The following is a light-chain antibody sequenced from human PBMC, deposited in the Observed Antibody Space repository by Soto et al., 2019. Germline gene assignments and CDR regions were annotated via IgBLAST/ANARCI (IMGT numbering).Light chain of an antibody. Sequence: DIQMTQSPSSLSTSVGDRVTITCRASQGISQYLAWYQQKPGKVPKLLISAASTLQSGVPSRFSGSGSGTDFTLTISSLQPEDVATYYCQKYNGAPPTFGPGTKVDIK. CDR2: AAS. J-gene: IGKJ3*01. V-gene: IGKV1-27*01. CDR1: QGISQY. CDR3: QKYNGAPPT.